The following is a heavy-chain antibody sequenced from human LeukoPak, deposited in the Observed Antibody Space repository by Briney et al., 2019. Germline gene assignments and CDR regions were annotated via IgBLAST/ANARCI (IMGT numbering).Heavy chain of an antibody. CDR2: INPNSGGT. Sequence: ASVKVSCKASGYTFTGYYMHWVRQAPGQGLEWMGWINPNSGGTSYAQKFQGRVTMTRDTSISTAYMELSRLRSEDTAVYYCARAPYYYDSSGYYFHWFDPWGQGTLVTVSS. J-gene: IGHJ5*02. D-gene: IGHD3-22*01. CDR3: ARAPYYYDSSGYYFHWFDP. V-gene: IGHV1-2*02. CDR1: GYTFTGYY.